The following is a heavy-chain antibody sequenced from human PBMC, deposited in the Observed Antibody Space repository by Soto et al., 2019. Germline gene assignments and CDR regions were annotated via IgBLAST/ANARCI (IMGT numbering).Heavy chain of an antibody. J-gene: IGHJ3*02. CDR1: GFTFSSYA. V-gene: IGHV3-30-3*01. Sequence: GGSLRLSCAASGFTFSSYAMHWVRQAPGKGLEWVAVISYDGSNKYYADSGKGRFTISRDNSKNTLYLQMNSLRAEDTAVYYCARGLPIVEIRGYAFDIWGQGTMVTVSS. CDR2: ISYDGSNK. D-gene: IGHD2-15*01. CDR3: ARGLPIVEIRGYAFDI.